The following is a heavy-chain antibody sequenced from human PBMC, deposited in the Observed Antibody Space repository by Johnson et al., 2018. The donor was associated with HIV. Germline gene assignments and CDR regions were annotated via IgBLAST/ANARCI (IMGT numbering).Heavy chain of an antibody. CDR3: ARGLRGYSYIDSFDI. J-gene: IGHJ3*02. Sequence: QMQLVESGGGLVQPGRSLRLSCAASGFTFSSYAMHWVRQAPGKGLEWVAVISYDGSNKYYADSVKGRFTISRDNAKNSLYLQMNSLRAEDTALYYCARGLRGYSYIDSFDIWGQGTMVTVSS. D-gene: IGHD5-18*01. V-gene: IGHV3-30*04. CDR1: GFTFSSYA. CDR2: ISYDGSNK.